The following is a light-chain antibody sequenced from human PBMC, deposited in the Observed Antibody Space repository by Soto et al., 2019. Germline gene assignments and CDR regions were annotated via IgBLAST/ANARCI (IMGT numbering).Light chain of an antibody. CDR3: XXXXXWPPMT. Sequence: VMTQSPATLSVSPGERATLSCWASETVATXLAWYQQKPGQAPRLLISGASTRAAGISDRFRGSGSGTEFTLTISSLRSEXXXIXXXXXXXXWPPMTFGQGTKVEI. CDR1: ETVATX. V-gene: IGKV3-15*01. CDR2: GAS. J-gene: IGKJ1*01.